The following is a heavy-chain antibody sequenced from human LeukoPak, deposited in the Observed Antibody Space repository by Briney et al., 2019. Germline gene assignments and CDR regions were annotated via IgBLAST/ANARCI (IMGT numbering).Heavy chain of an antibody. V-gene: IGHV3-21*01. D-gene: IGHD6-6*01. CDR3: AKDGGIAARLIYYYYYMDV. CDR1: EFTFSSYN. CDR2: ISSFSSYI. Sequence: PGGSLRLSCAASEFTFSSYNMNWVRQAPGKGLEWVSSISSFSSYIYYADSVKGRFTISRDNAKNSLYLQMSSLRAEDTAVYYCAKDGGIAARLIYYYYYMDVWGKGTTVTVSS. J-gene: IGHJ6*03.